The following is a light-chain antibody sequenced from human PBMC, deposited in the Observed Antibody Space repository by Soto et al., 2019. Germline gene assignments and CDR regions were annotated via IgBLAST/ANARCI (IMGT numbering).Light chain of an antibody. J-gene: IGKJ3*01. CDR2: AAS. Sequence: DIQLTQSPSFLSASVGDRVTITRRASQGISSYLAWYQQKPGKAPKLLIYAASTLQSGVPSRFSGSGSGTEFTLTISSLQPEDFATYYCQQLNSYPLFTFGPGTKVDIK. CDR3: QQLNSYPLFT. V-gene: IGKV1-9*01. CDR1: QGISSY.